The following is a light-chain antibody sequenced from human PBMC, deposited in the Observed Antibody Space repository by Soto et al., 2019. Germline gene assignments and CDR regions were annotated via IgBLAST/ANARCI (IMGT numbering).Light chain of an antibody. V-gene: IGKV3-15*01. J-gene: IGKJ1*01. CDR2: GAS. CDR3: QQRGSWPWT. Sequence: EILMTQSPTTLSVSPGDRATLSCRASQSVRRNLAWYQQKPGQPPRFLIYGASTRATGVPARFSGSGSGTDFTLTISSLEPEDFEIYYCQQRGSWPWTFGQGTKVDIK. CDR1: QSVRRN.